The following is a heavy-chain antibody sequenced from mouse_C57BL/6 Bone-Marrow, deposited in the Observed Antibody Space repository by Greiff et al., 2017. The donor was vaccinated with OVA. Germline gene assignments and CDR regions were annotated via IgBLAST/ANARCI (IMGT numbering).Heavy chain of an antibody. CDR1: GFTFSDYG. CDR3: AITVVPFDY. D-gene: IGHD1-1*01. J-gene: IGHJ2*01. V-gene: IGHV5-17*01. Sequence: EVMLVESGGGLVKPGGSLKLSCAASGFTFSDYGMHWVRQAPEKGLEWVAYISSGSSTIYYADTVKGRFTSSRENAKNTRFLQMTSLGSEDTAMYYCAITVVPFDYWGQGTTLTVSS. CDR2: ISSGSSTI.